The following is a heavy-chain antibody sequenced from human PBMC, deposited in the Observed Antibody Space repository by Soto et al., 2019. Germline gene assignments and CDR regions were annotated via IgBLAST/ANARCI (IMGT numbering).Heavy chain of an antibody. CDR1: GYTFTNHG. J-gene: IGHJ4*02. CDR2: VSAYNGDT. V-gene: IGHV1-18*01. D-gene: IGHD3-22*01. CDR3: ARDPSNSSGYYQFFDF. Sequence: ASVKVSCKASGYTFTNHGISWVRQAPGQGLEWVGWVSAYNGDTKYAQKFQGRVTMTTDTPTTTAYMELRSLRSDDTAVYYCARDPSNSSGYYQFFDFWGQGTLVTSPQ.